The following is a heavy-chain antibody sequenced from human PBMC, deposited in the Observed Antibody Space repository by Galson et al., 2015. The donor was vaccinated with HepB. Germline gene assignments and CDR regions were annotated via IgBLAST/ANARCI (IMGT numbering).Heavy chain of an antibody. CDR1: GFTFSSYA. V-gene: IGHV3-30*04. J-gene: IGHJ5*02. Sequence: SLRLSCAASGFTFSSYAMHWVRQAPGKGLEWVAVISYDGSNKYYADSVKGRFTISRDNSKNTLYLQMNSLRAEDTAVYYCARESEYYDSSGYYYFWFDPWGQGTLVTVSS. CDR2: ISYDGSNK. D-gene: IGHD3-22*01. CDR3: ARESEYYDSSGYYYFWFDP.